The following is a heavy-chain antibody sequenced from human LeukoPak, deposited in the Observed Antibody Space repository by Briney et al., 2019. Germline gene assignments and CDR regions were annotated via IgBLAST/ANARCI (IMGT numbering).Heavy chain of an antibody. D-gene: IGHD3-10*01. V-gene: IGHV3-7*04. Sequence: GGSLRLSCEASGFDIRDYYMSWVRQAPGKGLEWVGDIRHDGSNVYNVDLVRGRFTISRDIGKNSLFLQMNSLKDEDTAVYYCARDGSGTDFSLDYWGQGTLVSVSS. CDR3: ARDGSGTDFSLDY. CDR1: GFDIRDYY. CDR2: IRHDGSNV. J-gene: IGHJ4*02.